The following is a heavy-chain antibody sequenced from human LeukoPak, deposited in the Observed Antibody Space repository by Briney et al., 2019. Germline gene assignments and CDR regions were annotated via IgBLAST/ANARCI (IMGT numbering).Heavy chain of an antibody. CDR3: AKEFTGGWPFDS. V-gene: IGHV3-23*01. CDR1: GFTVSSNY. J-gene: IGHJ4*02. CDR2: ISGSDGIV. D-gene: IGHD6-19*01. Sequence: PGGSLRLSCAASGFTVSSNYMSWVRQAPGKGLEWVAGISGSDGIVYYADSVKGRFTISRDNSKNTLYLQMNRLRVEDTAIYYCAKEFTGGWPFDSWGQGTLVTVSS.